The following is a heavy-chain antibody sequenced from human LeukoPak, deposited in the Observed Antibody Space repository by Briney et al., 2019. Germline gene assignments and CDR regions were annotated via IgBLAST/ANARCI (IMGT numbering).Heavy chain of an antibody. V-gene: IGHV3-23*01. CDR2: IIGSGGST. D-gene: IGHD1-26*01. CDR3: ARERGRGRDSPWFDY. CDR1: GFTFNNYA. J-gene: IGHJ4*02. Sequence: GGSLRLSCAASGFTFNNYAMTWVRQAPGKGLEWVSTIIGSGGSTDYADSVKGRFTISRDNSKNTLDLQMTGLRAEDTAVYYCARERGRGRDSPWFDYWGQGTLVTVSS.